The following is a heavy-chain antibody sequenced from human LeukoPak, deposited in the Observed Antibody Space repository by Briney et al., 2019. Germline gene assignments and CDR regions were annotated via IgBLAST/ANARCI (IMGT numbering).Heavy chain of an antibody. V-gene: IGHV4-38-2*02. CDR1: GYSISSGYY. J-gene: IGHJ6*03. CDR2: IYHSGST. Sequence: SETLSLTCTVSGYSISSGYYWGWIRQPPGKGLEWIGSIYHSGSTYYNPSLKSRVTISVDTSKNQFSLKLSSVTAADTAVYYCARVLGQHSSGRSYYYYYYMDVWGKGTTVTVSS. CDR3: ARVLGQHSSGRSYYYYYYMDV. D-gene: IGHD6-19*01.